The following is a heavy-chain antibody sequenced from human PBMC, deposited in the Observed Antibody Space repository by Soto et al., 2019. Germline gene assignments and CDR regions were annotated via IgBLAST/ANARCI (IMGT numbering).Heavy chain of an antibody. Sequence: PSETLSLTCAVSGGSISSSDWWSWVRQPPGKGLEWIGEIYHSGSTNYNPSLKSRVTISVDKSKNQFSLKLSSVTAADTAVYYCARRRYFDWLLYPPYFDYWGQGTLVTVSS. CDR1: GGSISSSDW. J-gene: IGHJ4*02. CDR3: ARRRYFDWLLYPPYFDY. D-gene: IGHD3-9*01. V-gene: IGHV4-4*02. CDR2: IYHSGST.